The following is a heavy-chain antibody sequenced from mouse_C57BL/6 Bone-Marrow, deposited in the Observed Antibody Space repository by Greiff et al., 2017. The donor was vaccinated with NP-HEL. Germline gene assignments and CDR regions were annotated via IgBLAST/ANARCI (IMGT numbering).Heavy chain of an antibody. CDR2: IDPSDSYT. J-gene: IGHJ2*01. CDR1: GYTFTSYW. Sequence: QVQLQQPGAELVMPGASVKLSCKASGYTFTSYWMHWVKQRPGQGLEWIGEIDPSDSYTNYNQKFKGKSTLTVDKSSSTAYMQLSSLTSEDSAVYYCARCGGYNYWGQGTTLTVSS. CDR3: ARCGGYNY. V-gene: IGHV1-69*01. D-gene: IGHD2-2*01.